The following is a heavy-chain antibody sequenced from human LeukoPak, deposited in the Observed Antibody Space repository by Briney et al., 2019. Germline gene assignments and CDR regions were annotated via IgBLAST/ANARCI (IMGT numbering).Heavy chain of an antibody. D-gene: IGHD3-10*01. CDR3: TRAITYFYGSVTYDWFDS. V-gene: IGHV3-74*01. CDR2: INGDGST. CDR1: GFTFISYW. Sequence: PGGSLRLSCEASGFTFISYWMHWVRQTPGKGLMWVARINGDGSTIYADSVQGRFTISRDNAQNMVYLQMNSLRDDDTAIYYCTRAITYFYGSVTYDWFDSWGQGTRVTVSS. J-gene: IGHJ5*01.